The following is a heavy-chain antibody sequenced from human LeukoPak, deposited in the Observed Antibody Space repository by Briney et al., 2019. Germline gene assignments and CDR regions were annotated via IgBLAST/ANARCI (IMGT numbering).Heavy chain of an antibody. D-gene: IGHD1-1*01. CDR3: AKGPRYNWNDPYNWFDP. CDR2: INSDGSST. Sequence: PGGSLRLSCAASGFTFSSYWMHWVRQAPGKGLVWVSRINSDGSSTSYADSVKGRFTISRDNPKNTLYLQMNSLRAEDTAVYYCAKGPRYNWNDPYNWFDPWGQGTLVTVSS. CDR1: GFTFSSYW. J-gene: IGHJ5*02. V-gene: IGHV3-74*01.